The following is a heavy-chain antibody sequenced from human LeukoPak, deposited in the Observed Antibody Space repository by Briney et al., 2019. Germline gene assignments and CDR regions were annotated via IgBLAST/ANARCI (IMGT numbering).Heavy chain of an antibody. V-gene: IGHV4-31*03. D-gene: IGHD4-23*01. Sequence: PSQTLSLTCTVSGGSNSSGGYYWSWIRQHPGKGLEWIGYIYYSGSTYYNPSLKSRVTISVDTSKNQFSLKLSSVTAADTAVYYCARDSSYGGNSVFDYWGQGTLVTVSS. CDR1: GGSNSSGGYY. J-gene: IGHJ4*02. CDR2: IYYSGST. CDR3: ARDSSYGGNSVFDY.